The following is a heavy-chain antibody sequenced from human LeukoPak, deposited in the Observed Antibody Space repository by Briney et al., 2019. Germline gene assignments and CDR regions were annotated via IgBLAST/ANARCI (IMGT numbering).Heavy chain of an antibody. Sequence: GASVKVSCKSSGYNFISYDINWVRQAPGQGLEWMGWMNPNSGDTGYAQKFQGRVTMTRDTSINTAYMELSSLKSEDTAVYYCARFLGVWFGESDGFDIWGQGTMLTVSS. V-gene: IGHV1-8*02. J-gene: IGHJ3*02. D-gene: IGHD3-10*01. CDR2: MNPNSGDT. CDR3: ARFLGVWFGESDGFDI. CDR1: GYNFISYD.